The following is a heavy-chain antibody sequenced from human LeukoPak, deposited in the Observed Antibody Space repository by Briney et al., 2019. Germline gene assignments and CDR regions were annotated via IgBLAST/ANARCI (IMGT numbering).Heavy chain of an antibody. CDR2: VTRPGYTT. CDR1: GFTFTNYA. V-gene: IGHV3-23*01. Sequence: AGGSLRLSCATSGFTFTNYAMNWVRQAPGKGLEWGSAVTRPGYTTYYADSVKGRFFMSREDSKTTVYLQMNSLRAKDTAIYYCAKGAEIDLWGQGTLVTVSS. J-gene: IGHJ5*02. D-gene: IGHD3-16*01. CDR3: AKGAEIDL.